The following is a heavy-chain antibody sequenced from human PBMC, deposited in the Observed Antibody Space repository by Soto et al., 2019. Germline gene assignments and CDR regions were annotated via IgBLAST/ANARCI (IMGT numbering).Heavy chain of an antibody. V-gene: IGHV3-30*18. CDR2: ISYDGSNK. CDR3: AKGRRGGYCSSTSCYAMD. J-gene: IGHJ4*02. Sequence: GGSLRLSCAASGFTFSSYGMHWVRQAPGKGLEWVAVISYDGSNKYYADSVKGRFTISRDNSKNTLYLQMNSLRAEDTAVYYCAKGRRGGYCSSTSCYAMDWGQGTLVTVSS. D-gene: IGHD2-2*01. CDR1: GFTFSSYG.